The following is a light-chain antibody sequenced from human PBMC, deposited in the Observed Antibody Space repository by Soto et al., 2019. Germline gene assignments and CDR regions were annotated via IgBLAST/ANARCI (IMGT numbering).Light chain of an antibody. V-gene: IGKV3-11*01. CDR1: QXVSSY. Sequence: EIVLTQSPATLSLSPGERXTXXXXASQXVSSYLAWYQQKPGQAPRLLIYDASNRATGIPARFSGSGSGTDFTLTISSLEPXXXAVXXXXXXSNWGITFGQGTRLEIK. CDR3: XXXSNWGIT. CDR2: DAS. J-gene: IGKJ5*01.